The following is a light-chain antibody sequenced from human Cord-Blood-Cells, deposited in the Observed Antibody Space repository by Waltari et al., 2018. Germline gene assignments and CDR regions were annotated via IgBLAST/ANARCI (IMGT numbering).Light chain of an antibody. CDR1: SSDVGSYNL. CDR3: CSYAGSSTLV. V-gene: IGLV2-23*01. CDR2: EGS. Sequence: QSALTQPASVSGSPGQPITISCTGTSSDVGSYNLVSWYQQHPGKAPKLMIYEGSKRPSGVSNRFSGSKSGNTASLTISGLQAEDEADYYYCSYAGSSTLVFGGGTKLTVL. J-gene: IGLJ2*01.